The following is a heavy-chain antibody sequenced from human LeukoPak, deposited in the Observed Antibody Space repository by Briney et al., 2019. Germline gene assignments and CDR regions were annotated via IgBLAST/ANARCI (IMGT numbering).Heavy chain of an antibody. D-gene: IGHD6-13*01. CDR3: ARERPPGDSSNWFLEGYFDI. Sequence: ASVKVSCKASGGTFSSYAITWVRQAPGQGLEWMGRIIPIFGAANYAQKFQGRVTITTDESTSTAYMELSTLRSDDTAVYYCARERPPGDSSNWFLEGYFDIWGQGTLVTVSS. V-gene: IGHV1-69*05. J-gene: IGHJ4*02. CDR1: GGTFSSYA. CDR2: IIPIFGAA.